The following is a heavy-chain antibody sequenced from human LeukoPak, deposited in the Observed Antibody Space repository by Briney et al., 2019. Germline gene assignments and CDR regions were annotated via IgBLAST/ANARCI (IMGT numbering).Heavy chain of an antibody. CDR3: ARAPPYCSGGACYFDY. Sequence: PGGSLRLSCAASGFSSSTYGMHWVRQAPGKGLEWVAVIWYDGNNKYYADSVKGRFTISRDNSKNTLFLQMNSLRAEDSAVYYCARAPPYCSGGACYFDYWGQGTLVTVSS. CDR2: IWYDGNNK. J-gene: IGHJ4*02. CDR1: GFSSSTYG. V-gene: IGHV3-33*01. D-gene: IGHD2-15*01.